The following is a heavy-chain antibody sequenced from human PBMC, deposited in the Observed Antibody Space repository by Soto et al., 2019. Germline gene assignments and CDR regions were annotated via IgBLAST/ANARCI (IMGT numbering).Heavy chain of an antibody. Sequence: SETLSLTCTVSGGSISSSSYYWGWIRQPPGKGLEWSGSIYYSGSTYYNPSLKSRVTISVDTSKNQFSLQLSSVTAADTAVYYCASPGFEYSSSATFDYWGQGTLVTVSS. CDR3: ASPGFEYSSSATFDY. CDR1: GGSISSSSYY. J-gene: IGHJ4*02. V-gene: IGHV4-39*01. D-gene: IGHD6-6*01. CDR2: IYYSGST.